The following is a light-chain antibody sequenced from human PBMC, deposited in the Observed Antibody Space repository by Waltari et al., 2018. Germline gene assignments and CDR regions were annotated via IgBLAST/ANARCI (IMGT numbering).Light chain of an antibody. CDR1: ESVGTT. Sequence: EIVMTQSPATLSVSPGDTAPLSCRASESVGTTLAWYQQKPGLAPRLLIYGASTRATGAPARFTGSGSGTEFTLTISSLQTEDFGVYFCQHYKIRPLTFGGGTKVEI. CDR2: GAS. J-gene: IGKJ4*01. CDR3: QHYKIRPLT. V-gene: IGKV3-15*01.